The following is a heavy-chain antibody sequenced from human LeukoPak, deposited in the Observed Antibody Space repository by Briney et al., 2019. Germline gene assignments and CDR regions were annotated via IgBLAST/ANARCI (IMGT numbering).Heavy chain of an antibody. D-gene: IGHD1-14*01. Sequence: SETLSLTCTVSGGSISSSSYYWGWIRQPPGKGLEWIGTIYYSGSTYYNPSLKSRVTISVDTSKNQFSLKLSSVTAADTAVYYCARAIMVSPDAFDIWGQGTMVTVSS. CDR3: ARAIMVSPDAFDI. CDR1: GGSISSSSYY. CDR2: IYYSGST. J-gene: IGHJ3*02. V-gene: IGHV4-39*07.